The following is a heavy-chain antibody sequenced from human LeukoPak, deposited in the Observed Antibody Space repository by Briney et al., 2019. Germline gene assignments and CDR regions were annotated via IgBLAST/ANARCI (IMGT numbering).Heavy chain of an antibody. J-gene: IGHJ5*02. D-gene: IGHD3-3*01. CDR3: ARATYYDLSEDTANWFDP. CDR2: IYTSGST. V-gene: IGHV4-4*07. Sequence: SETLSLTCTVSGGSISSYYWSWIRQPAGKGLEWIGRIYTSGSTNHNPSLKSRVTISVDTSKNQFSLKLTSVTAADTAVYYCARATYYDLSEDTANWFDPWGQGTLVTVSS. CDR1: GGSISSYY.